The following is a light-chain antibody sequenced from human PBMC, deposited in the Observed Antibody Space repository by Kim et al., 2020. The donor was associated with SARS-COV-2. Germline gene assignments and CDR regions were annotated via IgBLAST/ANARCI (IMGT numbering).Light chain of an antibody. Sequence: SAGERAPPCCRASQSVSSSHLAWYQQKPGQAPMLLIDGSSKSAIDIPDRCSGSGSGTDFTLTISRLEHEDVAVYFCHQYGSAPPNTFGQGTKLEI. CDR2: GSS. J-gene: IGKJ2*01. CDR1: QSVSSSH. V-gene: IGKV3-20*01. CDR3: HQYGSAPPNT.